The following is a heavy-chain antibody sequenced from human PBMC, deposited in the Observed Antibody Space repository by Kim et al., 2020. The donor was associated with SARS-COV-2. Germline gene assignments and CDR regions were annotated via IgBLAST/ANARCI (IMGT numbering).Heavy chain of an antibody. CDR3: ARWQSYVWGSYRL. J-gene: IGHJ4*02. V-gene: IGHV4-34*01. D-gene: IGHD3-16*02. Sequence: SETLSLTCAVYGGSFSGYYWSWIRQPPGKGLEWIGEINHSGSTNYNPSLKSRVTISVDTSKNQFSLKLSSVTAADTAVYYCARWQSYVWGSYRLWGQGTLVTVSS. CDR1: GGSFSGYY. CDR2: INHSGST.